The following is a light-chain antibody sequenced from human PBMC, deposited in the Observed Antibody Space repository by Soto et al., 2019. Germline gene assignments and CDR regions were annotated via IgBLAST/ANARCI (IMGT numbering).Light chain of an antibody. CDR2: RNN. CDR3: ATWDDCLNGFDV. V-gene: IGLV1-47*01. J-gene: IGLJ1*01. CDR1: GSNY. Sequence: GSNYVYWYQQLPGTAPKLIIYRNNPRPSGVPDRFSGSKSSTSASLAISGRRSDDEADYFCATWDDCLNGFDVFGTGTKVTVL.